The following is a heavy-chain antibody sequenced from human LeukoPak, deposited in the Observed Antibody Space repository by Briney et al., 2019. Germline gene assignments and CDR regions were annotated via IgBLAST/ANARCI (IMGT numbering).Heavy chain of an antibody. CDR2: INAGNGNT. D-gene: IGHD6-19*01. CDR1: GYTFTSYA. CDR3: ARDRSHDGYSSGCPY. V-gene: IGHV1-3*01. Sequence: GASVKVSCKASGYTFTSYAMHWVRQAPGQRLEWMGWINAGNGNTKYSQKFQGRVTITRDTSASTAYMELSSLRSEDTAVYYCARDRSHDGYSSGCPYWGQGTLVTVSS. J-gene: IGHJ4*02.